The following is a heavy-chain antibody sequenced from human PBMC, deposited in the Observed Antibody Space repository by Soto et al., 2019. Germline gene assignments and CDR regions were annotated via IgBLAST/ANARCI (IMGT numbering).Heavy chain of an antibody. D-gene: IGHD2-15*01. CDR1: GGTFSSYA. CDR3: ARLGYCSGGSCENYYGMDV. CDR2: IIPIFGTA. V-gene: IGHV1-69*01. J-gene: IGHJ6*02. Sequence: QVQLVQSGAEVKKPVSSVKVSCKASGGTFSSYAISWVRQAPGQGLEWMGGIIPIFGTANYAQKFQGRVTITADESTSTAYMELSSLRSEDKAVYYCARLGYCSGGSCENYYGMDVWGQGTTVTVSS.